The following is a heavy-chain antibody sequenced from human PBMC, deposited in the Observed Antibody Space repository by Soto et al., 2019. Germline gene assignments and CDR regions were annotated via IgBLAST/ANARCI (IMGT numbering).Heavy chain of an antibody. D-gene: IGHD2-15*01. V-gene: IGHV3-30*18. CDR3: AKDSEDFVVVVAATQQGHYHYYMAV. J-gene: IGHJ6*03. CDR2: ISYDGSNK. CDR1: GFTFSSYG. Sequence: PGGSLRLSCAASGFTFSSYGMHWVRQAPGKGLEWVAVISYDGSNKYYADSVKGRFTISRDNSKNTLYLQMNSLRAEDTAVYYWAKDSEDFVVVVAATQQGHYHYYMAVWGKGTTVTVSS.